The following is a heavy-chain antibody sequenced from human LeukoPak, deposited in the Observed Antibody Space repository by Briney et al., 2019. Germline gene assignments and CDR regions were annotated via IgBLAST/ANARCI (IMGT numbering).Heavy chain of an antibody. Sequence: SETLSLACTVSGGSISSTSYYWGWIRQPPGKGLEWIGSINYSGSTYYNPSLKSRVTISVDTSKNPFSLKLSSVTAADTSVYYCARKGWLQLRNWFDPGGQGTLVTVSS. CDR2: INYSGST. J-gene: IGHJ5*02. CDR1: GGSISSTSYY. V-gene: IGHV4-39*01. D-gene: IGHD5-24*01. CDR3: ARKGWLQLRNWFDP.